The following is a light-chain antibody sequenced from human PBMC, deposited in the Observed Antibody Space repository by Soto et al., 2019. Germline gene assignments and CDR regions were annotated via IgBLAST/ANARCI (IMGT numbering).Light chain of an antibody. CDR3: CSYAGSSTAV. V-gene: IGLV2-23*02. Sequence: QPASVSGSPGQSITISCTGTSSDVGSYNLVSWYQQHPGKAPKLMIYEVSKRPSGVSNRFSGSKSGNTASLTISGLQAEDEADYYCCSYAGSSTAVFGGGTQLTVL. CDR1: SSDVGSYNL. J-gene: IGLJ7*01. CDR2: EVS.